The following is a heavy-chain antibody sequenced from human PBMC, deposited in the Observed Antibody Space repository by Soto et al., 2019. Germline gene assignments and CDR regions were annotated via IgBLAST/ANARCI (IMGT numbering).Heavy chain of an antibody. CDR1: GFTFSSYG. D-gene: IGHD1-26*01. V-gene: IGHV3-33*01. J-gene: IGHJ4*02. CDR2: IWYDGSNK. Sequence: QVQLVESGGGVVQPGRSLRLSCAASGFTFSSYGMHWVRQAPGKGLEWVAVIWYDGSNKYYADSVKGRFTISRDNSKNTLYLQMNSLRAEDTAVYYCAREESEVGASYFDYWGQGTLVTVSS. CDR3: AREESEVGASYFDY.